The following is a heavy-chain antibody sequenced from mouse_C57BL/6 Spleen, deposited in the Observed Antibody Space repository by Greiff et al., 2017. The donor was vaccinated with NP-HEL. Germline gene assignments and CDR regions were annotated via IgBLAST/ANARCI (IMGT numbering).Heavy chain of an antibody. J-gene: IGHJ2*01. V-gene: IGHV14-1*01. Sequence: EVKLQESGAELVRPGASVKLSCTASGFNIKDYYMHWVKQRPEQGLEWIGRIDPEDGDTEYAPKFQGKATMTADTSSNTAYLQLSSLTSEDTAVYYCTPFYYYGSSPLFDYWGQGTTLTVSS. D-gene: IGHD1-1*01. CDR3: TPFYYYGSSPLFDY. CDR2: IDPEDGDT. CDR1: GFNIKDYY.